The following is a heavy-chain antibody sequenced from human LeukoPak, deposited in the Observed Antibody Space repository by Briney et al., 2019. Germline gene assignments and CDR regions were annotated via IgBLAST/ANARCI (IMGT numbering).Heavy chain of an antibody. V-gene: IGHV3-21*01. CDR2: ISTSSIYI. CDR3: ARHSSREFDY. D-gene: IGHD6-13*01. CDR1: GFTFSTYT. Sequence: GGSLRLSCAASGFTFSTYTMNWVRQAPGKGLEWVSSISTSSIYIYYADSLKGRFTISRDNAKNSLYLQMNSLRAEDTAVYYCARHSSREFDYWGQGTLVTVSS. J-gene: IGHJ4*02.